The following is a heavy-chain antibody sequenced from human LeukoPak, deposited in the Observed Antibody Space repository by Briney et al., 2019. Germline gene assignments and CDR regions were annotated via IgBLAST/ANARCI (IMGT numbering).Heavy chain of an antibody. V-gene: IGHV3-23*01. Sequence: GGSLRLPCAASGFTFSSYAMSWVCQAPGKGLEWVSAISGSGGSTYYADSVKGRFTISRDNSKNTLYLQMNSLRAEDTAVYYCAKDLDEVAGSDYFDYWGQGTLVTVSS. CDR2: ISGSGGST. CDR3: AKDLDEVAGSDYFDY. D-gene: IGHD6-19*01. CDR1: GFTFSSYA. J-gene: IGHJ4*02.